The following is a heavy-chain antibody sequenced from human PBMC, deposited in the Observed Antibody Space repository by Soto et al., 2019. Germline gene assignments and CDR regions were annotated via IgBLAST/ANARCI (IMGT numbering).Heavy chain of an antibody. V-gene: IGHV4-39*01. CDR2: VYYNENT. J-gene: IGHJ5*01. D-gene: IGHD3-10*01. CDR3: ARRERYYGSPGWFDP. Sequence: SETLSLTCSVSGASINNFAYYWGWIRQPPGKGPEWIGTVYYNENTYYNPSLRSRVAISVDTAKNQFSLNLRSVTAADTAVYFCARRERYYGSPGWFDPWGQGTLVTAPQ. CDR1: GASINNFAYY.